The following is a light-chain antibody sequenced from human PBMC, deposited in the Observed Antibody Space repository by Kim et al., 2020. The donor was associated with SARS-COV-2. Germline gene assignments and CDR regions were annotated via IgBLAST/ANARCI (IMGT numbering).Light chain of an antibody. CDR1: SGSIASNY. Sequence: KTMTISCTRSSGSIASNYVQWYQQRPGSAPTTMIYEDNQSPSGVPDRFSGSIDSSSNSASLTISGLKTEDEADYYCQSYDSSNPVVFGGGTQLTVL. CDR3: QSYDSSNPVV. CDR2: EDN. V-gene: IGLV6-57*03. J-gene: IGLJ2*01.